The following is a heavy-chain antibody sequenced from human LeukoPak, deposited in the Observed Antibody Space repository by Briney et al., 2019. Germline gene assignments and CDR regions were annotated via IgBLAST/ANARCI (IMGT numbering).Heavy chain of an antibody. J-gene: IGHJ4*02. Sequence: PSETLSLTCGVSGGSIYITNYWGWVRQAPGKGLEGIGEISHDGTTNYNPSLRSRVAMSLDRANNQFYLSLTSVTAADTAVYYCTREDRPFCPFAYWGQGVLVTVSS. CDR1: GGSIYITNY. V-gene: IGHV4-4*02. CDR2: ISHDGTT. D-gene: IGHD3-22*01. CDR3: TREDRPFCPFAY.